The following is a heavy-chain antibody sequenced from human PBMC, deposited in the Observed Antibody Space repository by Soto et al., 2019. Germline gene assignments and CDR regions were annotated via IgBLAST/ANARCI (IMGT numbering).Heavy chain of an antibody. CDR1: GYSISSGFC. D-gene: IGHD4-17*01. CDR3: ARAFYGDYAPYYYGMDV. V-gene: IGHV4-38-2*01. CDR2: VYHSGST. Sequence: PSETLSLTCGVSGYSISSGFCWGCIRQAPGKGLEWIGNVYHSGSTYYNPYNPSLKSRVTISVDTSKNQFSLRLRSVTAADTAVYYCARAFYGDYAPYYYGMDVWGQGTTVTVYS. J-gene: IGHJ6*02.